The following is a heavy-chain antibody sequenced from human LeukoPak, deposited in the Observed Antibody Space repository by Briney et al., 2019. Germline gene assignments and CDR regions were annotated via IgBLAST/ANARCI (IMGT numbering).Heavy chain of an antibody. V-gene: IGHV3-30-3*01. J-gene: IGHJ4*02. Sequence: GGSLRLSCAASGLTFSSYAMHWVRQAPGKGLEWVAVISYDGSNKYYADSVKGRFTISRDNSKNTLYLQMNSLRAEDTAVYYCARDGALDYWGQGTLVTVSS. D-gene: IGHD3-16*01. CDR3: ARDGALDY. CDR1: GLTFSSYA. CDR2: ISYDGSNK.